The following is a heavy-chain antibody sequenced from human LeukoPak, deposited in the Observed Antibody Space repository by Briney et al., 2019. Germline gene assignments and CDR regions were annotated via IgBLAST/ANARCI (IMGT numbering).Heavy chain of an antibody. V-gene: IGHV4-31*02. CDR2: IYYSGDT. D-gene: IGHD5-18*01. CDR3: ARAPRDTNSWYYFDY. CDR1: GGSISIGDYY. Sequence: PSQTLSLTCTVSGGSISIGDYYWSWIRQHPGKGVEWIGYIYYSGDTYYNPSLKSRVTISVVTSKNQFSLKLSSVTAADTAVYYCARAPRDTNSWYYFDYWGQGTLVSVSS. J-gene: IGHJ4*02.